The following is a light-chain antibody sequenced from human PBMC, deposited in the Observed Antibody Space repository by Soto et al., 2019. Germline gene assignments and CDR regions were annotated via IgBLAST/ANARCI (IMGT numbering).Light chain of an antibody. CDR3: QQYNNWPLT. CDR1: QSVSSD. CDR2: GAS. J-gene: IGKJ4*01. Sequence: EIVMTQSPATLSVSPGERATLSCRASQSVSSDLAWYEQKPGQAPGLLIYGASTRATGIPARFSGSGSGTEFTLTISSLQSEDFAVYYCQQYNNWPLTFGGGTKVDI. V-gene: IGKV3-15*01.